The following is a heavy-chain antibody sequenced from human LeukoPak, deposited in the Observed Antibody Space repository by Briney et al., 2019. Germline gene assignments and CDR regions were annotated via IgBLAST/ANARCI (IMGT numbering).Heavy chain of an antibody. CDR1: GFTFSSYA. Sequence: PGGSLRLSCAASGFTFSSYAMSWVRQAPGKGLEWVSAISGSGGSTYYADSVKGRFTISRDNSKNTLYLQMNSLRAEDTAVYYCAKDHPTYYDFWSGMDYYYMDVWGKGTTVTVS. V-gene: IGHV3-23*01. J-gene: IGHJ6*03. CDR3: AKDHPTYYDFWSGMDYYYMDV. CDR2: ISGSGGST. D-gene: IGHD3-3*01.